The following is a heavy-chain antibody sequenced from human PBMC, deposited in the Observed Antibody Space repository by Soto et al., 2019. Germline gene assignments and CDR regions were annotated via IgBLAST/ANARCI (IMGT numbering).Heavy chain of an antibody. V-gene: IGHV1-18*01. CDR2: ISAYNGHT. D-gene: IGHD3-16*01. CDR3: AREGDGTNPLGY. Sequence: QVQLVQSGPEVKKPGASVKVSCKASGYTFTNYGFNWVRQAPGQGLEWMGWISAYNGHTKYSQIFQDRVNLTTDTSTSTAYMESRSLTSDDTAVYYCAREGDGTNPLGYWGQGTLVTVSS. J-gene: IGHJ4*02. CDR1: GYTFTNYG.